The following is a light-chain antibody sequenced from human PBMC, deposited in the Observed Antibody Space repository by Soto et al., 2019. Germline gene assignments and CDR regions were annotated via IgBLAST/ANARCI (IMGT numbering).Light chain of an antibody. CDR3: QQYGSSPNMYT. Sequence: EIALTQSPCTLSLSPGERATLSCRASQSVSSSYLAWYQQKPGQAPRLLIYGASSRATGIPDRFSGSGSGTDFTLTISRLEPEDFAVYYCQQYGSSPNMYTFGQGTKLEIK. CDR2: GAS. V-gene: IGKV3-20*01. CDR1: QSVSSSY. J-gene: IGKJ2*01.